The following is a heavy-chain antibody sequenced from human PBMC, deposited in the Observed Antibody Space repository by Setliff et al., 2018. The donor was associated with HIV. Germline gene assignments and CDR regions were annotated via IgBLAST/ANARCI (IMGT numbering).Heavy chain of an antibody. V-gene: IGHV4-61*10. CDR2: ISYSGRT. D-gene: IGHD1-1*01. CDR3: ARDSNAPYFQH. Sequence: SETLSLTCTVSGGSIISGSYYWSWIRQPAGKGLEWIGYISYSGRTNYNPSLKSRVTLSVKTSKNQFSLKLNSVTAADTAVYYCARDSNAPYFQHWGQGTLVTVSS. J-gene: IGHJ1*01. CDR1: GGSIISGSYY.